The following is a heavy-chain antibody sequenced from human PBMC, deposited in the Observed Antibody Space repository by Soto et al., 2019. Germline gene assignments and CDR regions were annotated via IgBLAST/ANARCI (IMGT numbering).Heavy chain of an antibody. Sequence: QVQLVQSGAEVKKPGASVKVSCKASGYTFTSYGISWVRQAPGQGHEWMGWISAYNGNTNYAQKLQGRVTMTTDTSTSTADMELRSLRSDDTAVYYCAIHHYYYGMDVWGQGTTVTVSS. CDR1: GYTFTSYG. CDR3: AIHHYYYGMDV. V-gene: IGHV1-18*04. J-gene: IGHJ6*02. CDR2: ISAYNGNT.